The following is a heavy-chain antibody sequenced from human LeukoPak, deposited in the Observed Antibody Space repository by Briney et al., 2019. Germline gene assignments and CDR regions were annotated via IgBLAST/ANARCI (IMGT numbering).Heavy chain of an antibody. D-gene: IGHD2-2*01. Sequence: GASVKVSCKASGYTFTSYATHWVRQAPGQRLEWMGWINAGNGNTKYSQKFQGGVTITRDTSASTAYMELSSLRSEDTAVYYCARGGEDCSSTSCYAGYYYGMDVWGKGTTVTVSS. CDR1: GYTFTSYA. CDR2: INAGNGNT. V-gene: IGHV1-3*01. CDR3: ARGGEDCSSTSCYAGYYYGMDV. J-gene: IGHJ6*04.